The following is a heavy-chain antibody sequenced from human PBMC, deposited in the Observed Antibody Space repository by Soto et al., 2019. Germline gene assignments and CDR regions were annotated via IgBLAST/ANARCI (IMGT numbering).Heavy chain of an antibody. CDR1: GFTFNNYA. D-gene: IGHD4-17*01. Sequence: EVQLLESGGGLVQPGGSLRLSCAASGFTFNNYAMSWVRQAPDKGLEWVSAISGRGGSTYYADSVKGRFTISRDNSKNTLFLQMNSLRAEDTAVYYCAKDSTVTTSLYSYYDGLDVWGQGTTVTVSS. CDR2: ISGRGGST. CDR3: AKDSTVTTSLYSYYDGLDV. V-gene: IGHV3-23*01. J-gene: IGHJ6*02.